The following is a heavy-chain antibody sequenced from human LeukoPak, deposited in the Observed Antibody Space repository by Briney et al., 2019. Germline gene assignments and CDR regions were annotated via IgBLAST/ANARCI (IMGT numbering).Heavy chain of an antibody. J-gene: IGHJ4*02. D-gene: IGHD1-26*01. CDR3: ARGSPGYSTG. CDR1: GGSISIYY. CDR2: IYYSGST. V-gene: IGHV4-59*08. Sequence: SETLSLTCTVSGGSISIYYWSWIRQPPGKGLEWIGYIYYSGSTNYNPSLKSRVTISADTSNNQFSLKLSSVTAADTAVYYCARGSPGYSTGWGQGTLVTVSS.